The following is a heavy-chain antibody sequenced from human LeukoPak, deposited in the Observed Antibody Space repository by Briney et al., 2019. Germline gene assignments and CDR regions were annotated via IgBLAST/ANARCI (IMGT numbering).Heavy chain of an antibody. Sequence: PGGSLRLXCAASGFTFRSYSMNWVRQAPGKELEWVSSISSSSSYIYYADSVKGRFTISRDNAKNSLYLQMNSLRAEDTAVYYCARDGLYNWNYLVPFDYWGQGTLVTVSS. J-gene: IGHJ4*02. D-gene: IGHD1-7*01. CDR2: ISSSSSYI. CDR1: GFTFRSYS. V-gene: IGHV3-21*01. CDR3: ARDGLYNWNYLVPFDY.